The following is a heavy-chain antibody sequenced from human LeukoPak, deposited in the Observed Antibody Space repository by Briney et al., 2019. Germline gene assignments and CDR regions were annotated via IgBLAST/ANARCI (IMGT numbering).Heavy chain of an antibody. CDR1: GFTFSSYN. J-gene: IGHJ4*02. D-gene: IGHD6-13*01. Sequence: PGGSLRLSCAASGFTFSSYNMNWVRQAPGQGLEWVSSISGSGDTTYHADSVKGRFTISRDNSKNTLYLLMNNLRTEDTAVYYCAKWGGRETDSNTWYGPLDHWGRGTLGTVS. V-gene: IGHV3-23*01. CDR2: ISGSGDTT. CDR3: AKWGGRETDSNTWYGPLDH.